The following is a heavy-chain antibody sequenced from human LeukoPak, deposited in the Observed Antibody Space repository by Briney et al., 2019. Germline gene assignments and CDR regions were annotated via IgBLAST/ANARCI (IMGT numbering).Heavy chain of an antibody. D-gene: IGHD6-6*01. J-gene: IGHJ5*02. V-gene: IGHV3-15*01. CDR1: GFTFSNAW. Sequence: GGSLRLSCAASGFTFSNAWMSWVRQAPGKGLEWVGRIKSKTDGGITDYAAPVKGRFTISRDDSKNTLYLQMNSLKTEDTAVYYCTRRVFFDPWGQGTLVTVSS. CDR2: IKSKTDGGIT. CDR3: TRRVFFDP.